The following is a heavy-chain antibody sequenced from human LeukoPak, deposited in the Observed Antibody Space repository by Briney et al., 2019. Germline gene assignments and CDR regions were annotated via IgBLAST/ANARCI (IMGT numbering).Heavy chain of an antibody. Sequence: PGGSLRLSCAASGLTFSSHWMHWVRQAPGKGLVWVSRITNDGSSTTYADSVKGRFTISRDNAKNMLYLQVNSLRAEDTAVYYCARDSEDMDGSYYDFDYWGQGTLVTVSS. CDR1: GLTFSSHW. CDR2: ITNDGSST. V-gene: IGHV3-74*01. J-gene: IGHJ4*02. CDR3: ARDSEDMDGSYYDFDY. D-gene: IGHD1-26*01.